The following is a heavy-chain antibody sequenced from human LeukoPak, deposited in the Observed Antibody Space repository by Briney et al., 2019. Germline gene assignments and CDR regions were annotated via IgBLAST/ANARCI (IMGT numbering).Heavy chain of an antibody. D-gene: IGHD3-9*01. CDR2: INAGNGNT. J-gene: IGHJ4*02. V-gene: IGHV1-3*01. CDR1: GYTFTSYA. CDR3: ARGGAGYYKLPTY. Sequence: ASVKDSCKASGYTFTSYAMHWVRQAPGQRLEWMGWINAGNGNTKYSQKFQGRVTITRDTSASTAYMELSSLRSEDTAVYYCARGGAGYYKLPTYWGQGTLVTVSS.